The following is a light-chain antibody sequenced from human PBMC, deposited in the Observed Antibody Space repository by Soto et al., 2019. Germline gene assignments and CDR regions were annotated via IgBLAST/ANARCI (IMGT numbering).Light chain of an antibody. CDR1: SRDISGHNY. CDR3: SSYAGGNNWV. J-gene: IGLJ3*02. Sequence: QSALTQPPSASGSLGQSVTISCTGASRDISGHNYVSWYQQHPGKAPKLMIYEVSKRPSWVPDRFSASKSGNTASLTVSGLQAEDEAAYYCSSYAGGNNWVFGGGTKLTVL. CDR2: EVS. V-gene: IGLV2-8*01.